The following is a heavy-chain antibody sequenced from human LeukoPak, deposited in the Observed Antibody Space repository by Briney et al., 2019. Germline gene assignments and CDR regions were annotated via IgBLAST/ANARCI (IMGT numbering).Heavy chain of an antibody. CDR3: ARGARYCSSTSCYVYWLDP. D-gene: IGHD2-2*01. J-gene: IGHJ5*02. Sequence: PSETLSLTCAVYGGSFSGYYWSWIRQPPGKGLEWIGEINHSGSTNYNPSHKSRVTISVDTSKNQFSLKLSSVTAADTAVYYCARGARYCSSTSCYVYWLDPWGQGTLVTVSS. CDR1: GGSFSGYY. V-gene: IGHV4-34*01. CDR2: INHSGST.